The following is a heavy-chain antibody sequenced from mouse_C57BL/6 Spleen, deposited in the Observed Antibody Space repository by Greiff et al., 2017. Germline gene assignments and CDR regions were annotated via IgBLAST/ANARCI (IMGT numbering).Heavy chain of an antibody. CDR3: ARGGITTVVEDYYAMDY. Sequence: EVQLVESEGGLVQPGSSMKLSCTASGFTFSDYYMAWVRQVPEKGLEWVANINYDGSSTYYLDSLKSRFINSRDNAKNILYLQMSSLKSEDTATYYCARGGITTVVEDYYAMDYWGQGTSVTVSS. CDR2: INYDGSST. J-gene: IGHJ4*01. D-gene: IGHD1-1*01. CDR1: GFTFSDYY. V-gene: IGHV5-16*01.